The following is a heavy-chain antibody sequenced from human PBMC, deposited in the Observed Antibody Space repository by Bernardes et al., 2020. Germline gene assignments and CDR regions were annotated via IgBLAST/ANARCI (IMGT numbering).Heavy chain of an antibody. J-gene: IGHJ4*02. V-gene: IGHV4-30-4*01. CDR3: ASSDDSSGYYLSY. CDR1: GGSISSGDYY. Sequence: SETLSLTCTVSGGSISSGDYYWSWIRQPPGKGLEWIGYIYYSGSTYYNPSLKSRVTISVDTSKNQFSLKLSSVTAADTAVYYCASSDDSSGYYLSYWGQGTLVTVSS. CDR2: IYYSGST. D-gene: IGHD3-22*01.